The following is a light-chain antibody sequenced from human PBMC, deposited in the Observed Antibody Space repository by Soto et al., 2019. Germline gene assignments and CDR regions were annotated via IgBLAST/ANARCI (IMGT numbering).Light chain of an antibody. J-gene: IGLJ1*01. Sequence: TSSDVGGYNYVSWYQQHPGKAPKLMIYDVSNRPSGVSNRFSGSKSGNTASLTISGLQAEDEADYYCSSYTSSSTQVFGTGTKVPVL. CDR2: DVS. CDR1: SSDVGGYNY. CDR3: SSYTSSSTQV. V-gene: IGLV2-14*04.